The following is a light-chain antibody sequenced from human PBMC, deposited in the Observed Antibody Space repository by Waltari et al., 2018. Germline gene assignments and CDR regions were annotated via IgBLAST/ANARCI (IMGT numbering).Light chain of an antibody. J-gene: IGKJ4*01. V-gene: IGKV1-39*01. CDR1: QSISSY. Sequence: DIQMTQSPSSLSASVGDRVTITFRASQSISSYLNWYQQKPGKAPKLLIYAASSLQSGVPSRFSGSGSGTHFTLTISSLQPEDFATYYCQQTYSTPTFGGGTKVEIK. CDR3: QQTYSTPT. CDR2: AAS.